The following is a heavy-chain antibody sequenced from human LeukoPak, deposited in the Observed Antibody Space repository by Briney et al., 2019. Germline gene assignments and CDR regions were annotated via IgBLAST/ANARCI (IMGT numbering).Heavy chain of an antibody. Sequence: SETLSLTCTASGGSISSYYWSWIRQPPGKGLEWIGYIYYSGSTNYNPSLKSRVTISVDTSKNQFSLKLSSVTAADTAVYYCARDNGDSGDYWGQGTLVTVSS. CDR2: IYYSGST. J-gene: IGHJ4*02. V-gene: IGHV4-59*01. CDR3: ARDNGDSGDY. D-gene: IGHD4-17*01. CDR1: GGSISSYY.